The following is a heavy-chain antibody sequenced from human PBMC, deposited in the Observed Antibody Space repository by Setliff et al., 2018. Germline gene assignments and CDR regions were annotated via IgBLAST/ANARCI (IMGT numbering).Heavy chain of an antibody. V-gene: IGHV3-30*07. J-gene: IGHJ3*01. CDR3: LMIVLR. Sequence: PGGSLRLSCAASGFTFSSYAMHWVRQAPGKGLEWVAVISYDGSNKYYADSVKGRFTISRDNSKNTLYLQMNSLRAEDTAVYYCLMIVLRWGQGTMVTVSS. CDR1: GFTFSSYA. D-gene: IGHD2-8*01. CDR2: ISYDGSNK.